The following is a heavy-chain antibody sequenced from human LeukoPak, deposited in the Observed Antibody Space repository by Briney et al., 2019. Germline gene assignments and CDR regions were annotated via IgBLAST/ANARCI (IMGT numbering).Heavy chain of an antibody. CDR3: ARGLQWGFDW. D-gene: IGHD6-19*01. J-gene: IGHJ4*02. V-gene: IGHV3-48*01. CDR2: ITGSSSPI. Sequence: PGGSLRLSCEASGFTFNIYSMNWVRQAPGKGLEGVSYITGSSSPIYYGDSVKGGFTISRDNAKKTVYLQMNSLRVEDTAVYYCARGLQWGFDWWGQGTLVTVSS. CDR1: GFTFNIYS.